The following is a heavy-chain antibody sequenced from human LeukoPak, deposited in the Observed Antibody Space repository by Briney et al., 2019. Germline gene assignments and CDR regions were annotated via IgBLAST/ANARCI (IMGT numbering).Heavy chain of an antibody. CDR2: IWNDGSNQ. CDR1: GFTFSSYS. Sequence: PGGSLRLSCAASGFTFSSYSMNWVRQAPGKGLEWVAVIWNDGSNQYYGASVKGRFTISRDNSKNTLYLQMNSLRAEDTAVYYCARTKYSNSWEHYYYGMDDWGQGTTVTVS. CDR3: ARTKYSNSWEHYYYGMDD. D-gene: IGHD6-13*01. J-gene: IGHJ6*02. V-gene: IGHV3-33*08.